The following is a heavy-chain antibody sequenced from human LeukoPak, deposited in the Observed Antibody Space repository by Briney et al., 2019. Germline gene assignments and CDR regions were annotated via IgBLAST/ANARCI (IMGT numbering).Heavy chain of an antibody. CDR3: ARHYGGNSVTAGFQY. V-gene: IGHV1-69*04. Sequence: ASVKVSCKASGGTFSSYAISWVRQASGRGLEWIGRIIPILAITHYAQRFEGRVTITADESATTAYMELSSLTSEDTALYFCARHYGGNSVTAGFQYWGQGTLVTVSS. J-gene: IGHJ1*01. D-gene: IGHD4-23*01. CDR2: IIPILAIT. CDR1: GGTFSSYA.